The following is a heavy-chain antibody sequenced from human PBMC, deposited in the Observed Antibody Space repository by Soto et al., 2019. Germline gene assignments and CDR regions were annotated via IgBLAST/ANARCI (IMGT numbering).Heavy chain of an antibody. J-gene: IGHJ6*02. D-gene: IGHD3-3*01. V-gene: IGHV5-51*01. CDR1: GHTFTDYW. CDR2: IYPGDSDT. Sequence: PGESLKISCKGSGHTFTDYWIGWVRQLPGKGLEWMGIIYPGDSDTRYSPSFQGHVTITVDKSISTAYLQWHSLKASDTATYYCTRRRVLRFWQWRPYGLDVWGQGTTVTVSS. CDR3: TRRRVLRFWQWRPYGLDV.